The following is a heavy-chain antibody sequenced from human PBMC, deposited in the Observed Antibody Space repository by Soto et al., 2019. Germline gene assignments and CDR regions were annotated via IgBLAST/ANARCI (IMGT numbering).Heavy chain of an antibody. Sequence: QVQLQQWGAGLLKPSETLSLTCAVYGGSFSGYYWSWIRQPPGKGLEWIGEINHSGSTNFNPSLNSRVTISVDTSKNQFSLKLSSVTAADTAVYYCAGYVDCSSTSCYASSGIAVAGYFDYWGQGTLVTVSS. J-gene: IGHJ4*02. CDR1: GGSFSGYY. V-gene: IGHV4-34*01. CDR2: INHSGST. D-gene: IGHD2-2*01. CDR3: AGYVDCSSTSCYASSGIAVAGYFDY.